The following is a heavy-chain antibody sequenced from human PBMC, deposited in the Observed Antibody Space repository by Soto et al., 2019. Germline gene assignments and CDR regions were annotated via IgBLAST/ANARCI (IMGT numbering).Heavy chain of an antibody. CDR2: IYYSGST. D-gene: IGHD3-22*01. CDR3: ASPSSGPLGGY. V-gene: IGHV4-59*08. J-gene: IGHJ4*02. Sequence: SETLSLTCTVSGGSISSYYWSWIRQPPGKGLEWIGYIYYSGSTNYNPSLKSRVTISVDTSKNQFSLKLSSVTAADTAVYYCASPSSGPLGGYWGQGTLVTVSS. CDR1: GGSISSYY.